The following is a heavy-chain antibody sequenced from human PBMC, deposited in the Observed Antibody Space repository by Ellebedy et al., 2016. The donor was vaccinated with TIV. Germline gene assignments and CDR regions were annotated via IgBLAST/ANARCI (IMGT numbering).Heavy chain of an antibody. CDR1: GFSFRSYW. J-gene: IGHJ5*02. Sequence: GESLKISCVASGFSFRSYWMSWVRQAPGKGLEWVANIYQDGSDQYYVDSVKGRFTISRDNANKSLFLQMNSRRVEDTAVYYCARRGSYGDYAVQVNSWFDTWGQGTLVTVSS. V-gene: IGHV3-7*01. CDR2: IYQDGSDQ. CDR3: ARRGSYGDYAVQVNSWFDT. D-gene: IGHD4-17*01.